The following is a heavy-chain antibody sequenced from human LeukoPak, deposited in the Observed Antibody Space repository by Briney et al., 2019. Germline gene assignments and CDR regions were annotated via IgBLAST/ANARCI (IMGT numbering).Heavy chain of an antibody. J-gene: IGHJ6*02. V-gene: IGHV4-31*02. CDR3: ARGLVIPYYYGMDV. CDR2: IYYSGST. CDR1: GFTVSSSY. D-gene: IGHD2-21*01. Sequence: LRLSCAASGFTVSSSYMYWIRQHPGKGLEWIGYIYYSGSTYYNPSLKSRVTISVDTSKNQFSLKLSSVTAADTAVYYCARGLVIPYYYGMDVWGQGTTVTVSS.